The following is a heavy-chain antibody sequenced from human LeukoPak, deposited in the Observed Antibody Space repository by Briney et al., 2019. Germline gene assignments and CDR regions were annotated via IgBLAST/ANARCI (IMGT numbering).Heavy chain of an antibody. CDR2: IYHSGST. CDR3: ASAHSSGWYYFDY. V-gene: IGHV4-4*02. Sequence: SGTLSLTCAVSGDSISSSNWWNWVRQPPGKGLEWIGEIYHSGSTNYNPSLKSRVTVSVDKSKNQFYLKLSSVTAADTAVYYCASAHSSGWYYFDYWGQGTLVTVSS. D-gene: IGHD6-19*01. CDR1: GDSISSSNW. J-gene: IGHJ4*02.